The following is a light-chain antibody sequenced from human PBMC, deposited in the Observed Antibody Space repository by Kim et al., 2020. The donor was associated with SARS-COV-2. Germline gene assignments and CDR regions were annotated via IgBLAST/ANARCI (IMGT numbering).Light chain of an antibody. V-gene: IGLV2-14*03. Sequence: QSALTQPASVSGSPGQSITISCTGTSSDVGGYDYVSWYQQHPGKAPIIMIFDVSHPPSGVSNPFSGSKSGNTASLTISGLQAEDEADYYCRSFITSRAVLFGGGTQLTVL. J-gene: IGLJ2*01. CDR3: RSFITSRAVL. CDR1: SSDVGGYDY. CDR2: DVS.